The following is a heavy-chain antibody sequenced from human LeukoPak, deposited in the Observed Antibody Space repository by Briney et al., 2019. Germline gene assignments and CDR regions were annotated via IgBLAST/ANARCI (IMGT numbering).Heavy chain of an antibody. CDR1: GFTFDDYA. CDR2: ISGSGVST. Sequence: PGRSLRLSCAASGFTFDDYAMHWVRQAPGKGLEWVSAISGSGVSTYYADSVKGRFTVSRDNSKNTLYLQMSSLRAEDTAVYYCAKDERNWNYNLASQTYDWGQGTLVTVSS. J-gene: IGHJ4*02. D-gene: IGHD1-7*01. CDR3: AKDERNWNYNLASQTYD. V-gene: IGHV3-23*01.